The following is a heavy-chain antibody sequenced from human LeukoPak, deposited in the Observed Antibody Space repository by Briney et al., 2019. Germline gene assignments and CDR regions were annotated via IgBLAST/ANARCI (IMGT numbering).Heavy chain of an antibody. V-gene: IGHV4-34*01. D-gene: IGHD1-1*01. CDR3: ARATAGTTLFEGIDY. J-gene: IGHJ4*02. CDR1: GGSISSSF. CDR2: INHSGST. Sequence: SETLSLTCSVSGGSISSSFWSWIRQPPGKGLEWIGEINHSGSTNYNPSLKSRVTISVDTSKNQFSLKLSSVTAADTAVYYCARATAGTTLFEGIDYWGQGTLVTVSS.